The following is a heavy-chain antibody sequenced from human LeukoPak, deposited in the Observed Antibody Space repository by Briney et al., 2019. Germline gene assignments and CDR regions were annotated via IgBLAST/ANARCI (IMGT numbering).Heavy chain of an antibody. CDR2: IKQDGSEK. J-gene: IGHJ4*02. Sequence: GGSLRLSCAVSGITLSNYGMSWVRQAPGKGLEWVANIKQDGSEKYYVNSVKGRFTISRDNAKNPLYLQMNSLRAEDTAVYYCARARYYFDYWGQGTLVTVSS. CDR1: GITLSNYG. CDR3: ARARYYFDY. V-gene: IGHV3-7*01.